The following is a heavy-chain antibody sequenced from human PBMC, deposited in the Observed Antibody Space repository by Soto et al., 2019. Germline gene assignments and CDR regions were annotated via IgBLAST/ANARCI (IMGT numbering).Heavy chain of an antibody. V-gene: IGHV4-59*01. D-gene: IGHD2-15*01. CDR3: ARVRMNYYYYGMDV. Sequence: SETLSLTCTVSGGSISSYYWSWIRQPPGKGLEWIGYIYYSGSTNYNPSLKSRVTISVDTSKNQFSLKLSSVTAADRAVYYCARVRMNYYYYGMDVWGQGTTVTVSS. CDR1: GGSISSYY. CDR2: IYYSGST. J-gene: IGHJ6*02.